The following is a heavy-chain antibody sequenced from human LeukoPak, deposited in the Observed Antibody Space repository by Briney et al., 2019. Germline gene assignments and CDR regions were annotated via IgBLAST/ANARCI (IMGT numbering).Heavy chain of an antibody. J-gene: IGHJ4*02. V-gene: IGHV1-69*04. CDR3: ARDRRYYDSSGYRYYFDY. CDR1: GGTFSSYA. Sequence: SVKVSCKASGGTFSSYAISWVRQAPGQGLEWMGRIIPIFGIANYAQKSQGRVTITADKSTSTAYMELSSLRSEDTAVYYCARDRRYYDSSGYRYYFDYWGQGTLVTVSS. CDR2: IIPIFGIA. D-gene: IGHD3-22*01.